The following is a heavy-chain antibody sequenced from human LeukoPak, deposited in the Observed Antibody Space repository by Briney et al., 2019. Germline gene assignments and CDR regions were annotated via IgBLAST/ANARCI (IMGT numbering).Heavy chain of an antibody. CDR1: GFTFSSYW. CDR3: ARGWLDC. D-gene: IGHD5-24*01. J-gene: IGHJ4*02. Sequence: GGSLRLSCAAPGFTFSSYWMTWVRQAPGKGLEWVANIKQDGTAKYYVDSVKGRFTISRDNAKDSLYLQMNSLRAEDTAVYYCARGWLDCWGQGTLVTVSS. CDR2: IKQDGTAK. V-gene: IGHV3-7*04.